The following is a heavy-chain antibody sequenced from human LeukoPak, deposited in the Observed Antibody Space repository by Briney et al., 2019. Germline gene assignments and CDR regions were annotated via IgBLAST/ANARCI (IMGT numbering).Heavy chain of an antibody. CDR3: ARIVQPERGVYHYYMDV. CDR1: GYTFTTYG. CDR2: ISAYNGNT. Sequence: ASVKVSCKASGYTFTTYGIIWVRQAPGQGLQWMGWISAYNGNTYYPQKLQGRVTMTTDTSTSTAYMELRSLNSDDTAVYYCARIVQPERGVYHYYMDVWGKGTTVTISS. J-gene: IGHJ6*03. D-gene: IGHD1-1*01. V-gene: IGHV1-18*01.